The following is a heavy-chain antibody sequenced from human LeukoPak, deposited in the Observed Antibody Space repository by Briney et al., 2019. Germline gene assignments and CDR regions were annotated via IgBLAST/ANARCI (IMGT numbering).Heavy chain of an antibody. D-gene: IGHD2-2*01. CDR3: ARILVVPAANYYYSYGMDV. CDR1: GFTFSDYN. Sequence: GGSLRLSCAASGFTFSDYNMNWVRQAPGKGLEWVSSISSSATYIYYADSVKGRFTISRDNAKTSLSLQMNSLRAEDTAVYYCARILVVPAANYYYSYGMDVWGQGTTVTVSS. J-gene: IGHJ6*02. CDR2: ISSSATYI. V-gene: IGHV3-21*06.